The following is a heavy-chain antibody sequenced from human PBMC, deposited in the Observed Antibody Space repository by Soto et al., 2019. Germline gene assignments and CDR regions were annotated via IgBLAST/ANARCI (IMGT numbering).Heavy chain of an antibody. V-gene: IGHV4-59*11. CDR3: ARYSSTSCHPAYCFDY. Sequence: PSETLSLTXTVSGGSMSKHYWSWLRQSPGKGPEWVGFIFHSGGTSFNPSLRSRVSISVDTSRSQVSLELRSVTAADTAIYYCARYSSTSCHPAYCFDYWGQGTLVTVSS. D-gene: IGHD2-2*01. CDR2: IFHSGGT. J-gene: IGHJ4*02. CDR1: GGSMSKHY.